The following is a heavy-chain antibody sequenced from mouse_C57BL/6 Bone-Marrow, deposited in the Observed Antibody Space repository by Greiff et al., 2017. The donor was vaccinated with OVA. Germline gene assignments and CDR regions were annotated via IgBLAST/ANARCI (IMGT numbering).Heavy chain of an antibody. Sequence: ESGPGLVKPSQSLSLTCSVTGYSITSGYYWNWIRQFPGNKLEWMGYISYDGSNNYNPSLKNRISITRDTSKNQFFLKLNSVTTEDTATYYCARDRGLSRLYYFDYWGQGTTLTVSS. J-gene: IGHJ2*01. D-gene: IGHD6-5*01. CDR3: ARDRGLSRLYYFDY. CDR2: ISYDGSN. V-gene: IGHV3-6*01. CDR1: GYSITSGYY.